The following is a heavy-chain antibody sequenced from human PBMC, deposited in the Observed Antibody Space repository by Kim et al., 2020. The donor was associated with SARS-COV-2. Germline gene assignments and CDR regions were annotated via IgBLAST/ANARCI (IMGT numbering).Heavy chain of an antibody. Sequence: GGSLRLSCAASGFTFSSYAMSWVRQAPGKGLEWVSGISGSGVSTYYADSVRGRFTISRDNSKNMLFLQMNSLRADDTAVYYCATHMTSVTTGFDYWGQGNLVTVSS. CDR1: GFTFSSYA. CDR2: ISGSGVST. CDR3: ATHMTSVTTGFDY. D-gene: IGHD4-17*01. J-gene: IGHJ4*02. V-gene: IGHV3-23*01.